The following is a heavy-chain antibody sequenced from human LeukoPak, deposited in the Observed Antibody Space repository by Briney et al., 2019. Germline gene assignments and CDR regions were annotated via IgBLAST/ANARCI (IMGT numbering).Heavy chain of an antibody. CDR3: ARTARTFPS. CDR1: GDSITSFY. CDR2: IYINGDT. V-gene: IGHV4-4*09. Sequence: SETLSLACSVSGDSITSFYWSWIRQAPGKGLECIGFIYINGDTSYNPSLKGRATLSLDTSRNQFSLRLTSVTAADTAVYYCARTARTFPSWGPGILVTVSS. J-gene: IGHJ5*02. D-gene: IGHD1-7*01.